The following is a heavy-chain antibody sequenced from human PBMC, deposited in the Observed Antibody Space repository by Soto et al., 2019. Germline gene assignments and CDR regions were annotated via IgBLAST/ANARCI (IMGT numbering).Heavy chain of an antibody. V-gene: IGHV3-7*01. J-gene: IGHJ4*02. CDR2: ISPDGSQK. D-gene: IGHD6-19*01. Sequence: EVQLEGSGGGLVQLGGSLRLSCAASGSTFSIYWMNWVRHVPGKGLEWVANISPDGSQKNYVDSVKGRFTVSRDNAKKSFFLQMNSLRAEDTAVYYCAGWADANYWGQGILVTVSS. CDR1: GSTFSIYW. CDR3: AGWADANY.